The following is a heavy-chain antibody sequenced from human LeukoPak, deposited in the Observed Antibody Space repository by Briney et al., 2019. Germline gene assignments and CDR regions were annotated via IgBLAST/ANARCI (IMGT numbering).Heavy chain of an antibody. Sequence: GGSLRLSCAASGFTFSDYYMSWIRQAPGKGLEWVSYISSSDTYTNYADSVKGRFTISRDNAKNTLYLQMNSLRAENTAVYYCASQVVGAAFDPWGQGTLVTVSS. D-gene: IGHD2-15*01. J-gene: IGHJ5*02. CDR1: GFTFSDYY. V-gene: IGHV3-11*03. CDR2: ISSSDTYT. CDR3: ASQVVGAAFDP.